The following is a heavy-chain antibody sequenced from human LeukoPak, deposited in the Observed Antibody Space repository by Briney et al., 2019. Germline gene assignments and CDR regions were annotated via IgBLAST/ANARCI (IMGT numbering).Heavy chain of an antibody. V-gene: IGHV3-30*03. J-gene: IGHJ4*02. CDR3: ARAVDYSSASYFDY. CDR2: ISYDGSNK. D-gene: IGHD3-10*01. Sequence: PGGSLRLSCAASGFTFSSYWMHWVRQAPGKGLEWVAVISYDGSNKYYADSVKGRFTISRDNSKNTLYLQMNSLRAEDTAVYYCARAVDYSSASYFDYWGQGTLVTVSS. CDR1: GFTFSSYW.